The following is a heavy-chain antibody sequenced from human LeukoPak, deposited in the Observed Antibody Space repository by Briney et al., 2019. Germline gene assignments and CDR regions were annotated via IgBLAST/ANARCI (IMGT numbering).Heavy chain of an antibody. CDR3: ARGIHRRVPKENFEY. J-gene: IGHJ4*02. D-gene: IGHD4/OR15-4a*01. CDR2: IKKDGSEN. CDR1: GFTFSSYW. V-gene: IGHV3-7*01. Sequence: GGSLRLSCAASGFTFSSYWMSWVRQAPGKGLEWVANIKKDGSENYYVDSVKGRFTISRDNAKKSLYLQMKSLRAEDTAVYYCARGIHRRVPKENFEYWGQGTLVTVSS.